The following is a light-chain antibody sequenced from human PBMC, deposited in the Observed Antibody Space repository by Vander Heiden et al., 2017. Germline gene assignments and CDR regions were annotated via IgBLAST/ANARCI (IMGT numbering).Light chain of an antibody. CDR1: NIGSKN. CDR2: RDS. V-gene: IGLV3-9*01. Sequence: SYELIQPLSVSVALGQTARITCGGNNIGSKNVHWYQQKPGQAPVLVIYRDSNRPSGIPERFSGSNSGNTATLTISRAQAGDEADYYCQVWDINTALYLFGTGTKVTVL. J-gene: IGLJ1*01. CDR3: QVWDINTALYL.